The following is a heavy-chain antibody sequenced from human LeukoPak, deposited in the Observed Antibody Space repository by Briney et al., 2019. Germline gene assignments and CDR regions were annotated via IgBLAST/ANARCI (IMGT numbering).Heavy chain of an antibody. V-gene: IGHV1-18*04. CDR2: ISAYNGNT. J-gene: IGHJ6*02. CDR3: ARDGSIVVVMYYYYGMNV. Sequence: GASVKVSCKASGYTFPSYFMHWVRQAPGQGLEWMGWISAYNGNTNYAQKLQGRVTMTTDTSTSTAYMELRSLRSDDTAVYYCARDGSIVVVMYYYYGMNVWGQGTTVTVSS. D-gene: IGHD3-22*01. CDR1: GYTFPSYF.